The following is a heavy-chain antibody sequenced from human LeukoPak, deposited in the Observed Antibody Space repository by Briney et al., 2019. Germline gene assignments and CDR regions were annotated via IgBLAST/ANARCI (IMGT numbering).Heavy chain of an antibody. CDR3: ARDGGELWPLDE. D-gene: IGHD3-10*01. CDR2: IKPDGSET. J-gene: IGHJ4*02. Sequence: HSGGSLRLSYVASGFPFKGYWMTWVRQSPGKGLDWVANIKPDGSETNYLDSVKGRFTISRDNARDSLFLEMNNLRVDDTAVYYCARDGGELWPLDEWGQGILVTVSS. CDR1: GFPFKGYW. V-gene: IGHV3-7*01.